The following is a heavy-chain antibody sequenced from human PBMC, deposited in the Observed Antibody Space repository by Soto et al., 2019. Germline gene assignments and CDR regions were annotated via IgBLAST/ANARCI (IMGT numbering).Heavy chain of an antibody. Sequence: LYPTFTVSDGSISSGAYYWSGIRQPPGKGLEWIGYIYYSGSTYYNPSLKSRVTLSVDTSKNQFSLKLSSVTAADTAVYYCASSPDRLADVMSLYSWGNGTLCTV. V-gene: IGHV4-30-4*01. CDR1: DGSISSGAYY. D-gene: IGHD3-16*01. CDR2: IYYSGST. CDR3: ASSPDRLADVMSLYS. J-gene: IGHJ4*03.